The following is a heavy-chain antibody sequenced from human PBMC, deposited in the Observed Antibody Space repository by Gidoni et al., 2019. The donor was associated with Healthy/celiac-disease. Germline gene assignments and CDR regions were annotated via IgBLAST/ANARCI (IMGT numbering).Heavy chain of an antibody. CDR2: IIPIFGTA. V-gene: IGHV1-69*06. D-gene: IGHD3-22*01. CDR3: ARSYDSSGYYSYNWFDP. J-gene: IGHJ5*02. Sequence: QVQLVQSGAEVKKPGSSVKVSCKTSGGTFSSYAISWVRQAPGQGLEWMGGIIPIFGTANYAQKFQGRVTITADKSTSTAYMELSSLRSEDTAVYYCARSYDSSGYYSYNWFDPWGQGTLVTVSS. CDR1: GGTFSSYA.